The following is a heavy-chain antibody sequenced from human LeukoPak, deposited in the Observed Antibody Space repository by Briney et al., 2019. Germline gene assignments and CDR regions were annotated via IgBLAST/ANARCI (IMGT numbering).Heavy chain of an antibody. CDR1: GGSISSYY. CDR3: ARSVEGYCRGGSCYYYSYYMDV. J-gene: IGHJ6*03. D-gene: IGHD2-15*01. CDR2: IYYSGST. V-gene: IGHV4-59*01. Sequence: SETLSPTCAVSGGSISSYYWSWIRQPPRKGLEWSGYIYYSGSTNYNPSLKSQVTISVDTSKNQFYLKLSSVTAADTAVYYCARSVEGYCRGGSCYYYSYYMDVWGKGTTVTVSS.